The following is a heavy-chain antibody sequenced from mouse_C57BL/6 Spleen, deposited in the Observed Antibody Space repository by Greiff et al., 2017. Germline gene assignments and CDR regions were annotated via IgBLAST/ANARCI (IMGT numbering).Heavy chain of an antibody. CDR2: IYTGDGDT. V-gene: IGHV1-82*01. CDR3: SRGDSQIAMDY. J-gene: IGHJ4*01. CDR1: GYAFSSSW. Sequence: VQLQQSGPELVKPGASVKISCKASGYAFSSSWMNWVKQRPGKGLEWIGRIYTGDGDTNYNGNFKGKATLTADKTSSTAYMQLSSLTSEDSAVYFCSRGDSQIAMDYWGQGTSVTVSS.